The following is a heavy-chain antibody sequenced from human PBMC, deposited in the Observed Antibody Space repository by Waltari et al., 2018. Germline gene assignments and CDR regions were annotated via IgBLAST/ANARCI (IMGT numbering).Heavy chain of an antibody. CDR1: GSPLGAYA. D-gene: IGHD6-19*01. CDR3: AKVDREQWLGAPVNY. V-gene: IGHV3-23*01. J-gene: IGHJ4*02. CDR2: ISGSGGST. Sequence: EVQLLESGGGLVQPGGSLGLSCEASGSPLGAYAMGWVGQLPGKGLEWVSAISGSGGSTYYADSVKGRFTISRDNSKNTLYLQMNSLRAEDTAVYYCAKVDREQWLGAPVNYWGQGTLVTVSS.